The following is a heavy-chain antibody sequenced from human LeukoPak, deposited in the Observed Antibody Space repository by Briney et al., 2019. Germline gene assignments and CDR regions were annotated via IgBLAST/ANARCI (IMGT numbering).Heavy chain of an antibody. V-gene: IGHV3-30*02. CDR3: AKDLDGIAAAQEDGY. D-gene: IGHD6-13*01. CDR2: IRYDGSNK. Sequence: GGSLRLSCAASGFTFSSYGMHWVRQAPGKGLEWVAFIRYDGSNKYYADSVKGRFTISRDNSKNTLYLQMNSLRAEDTAVYYCAKDLDGIAAAQEDGYWGQGTLVTVSS. CDR1: GFTFSSYG. J-gene: IGHJ4*02.